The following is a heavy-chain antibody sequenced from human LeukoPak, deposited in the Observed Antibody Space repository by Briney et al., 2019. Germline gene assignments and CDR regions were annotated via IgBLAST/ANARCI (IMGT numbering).Heavy chain of an antibody. Sequence: GGSLRLSCAASGFTFSSYAMSWVRQAPGKGLEWVSAISGSGGSTYYADSVKGRFTISGDNSKNTLYLQMNSLRAEDTAVYYCAKVQALGYCSSISCYYFDYSGQGTLVTVSS. D-gene: IGHD2-2*01. CDR1: GFTFSSYA. V-gene: IGHV3-23*01. CDR2: ISGSGGST. J-gene: IGHJ4*02. CDR3: AKVQALGYCSSISCYYFDY.